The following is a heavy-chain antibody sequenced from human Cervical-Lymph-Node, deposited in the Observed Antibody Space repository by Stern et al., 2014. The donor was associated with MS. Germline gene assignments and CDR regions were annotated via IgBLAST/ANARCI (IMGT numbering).Heavy chain of an antibody. V-gene: IGHV3-33*01. CDR3: ASAYSSSHYYFDY. Sequence: VQLVESGGGVVQPGRSLRLSCAASGFSFSRYAMHWVRQAPGKGLEWVALIWYDGSNPYYADSVRDRFTISRDNFKNPLYLQMNSLRAEDTAVYYCASAYSSSHYYFDYWGQGTLVTVSS. CDR2: IWYDGSNP. CDR1: GFSFSRYA. D-gene: IGHD6-13*01. J-gene: IGHJ4*02.